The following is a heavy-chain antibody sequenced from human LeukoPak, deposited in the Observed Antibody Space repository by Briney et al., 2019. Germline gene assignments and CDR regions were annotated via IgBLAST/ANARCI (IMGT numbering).Heavy chain of an antibody. CDR1: GFTFDDYA. CDR2: INGDESST. Sequence: PGGSLRLSCAASGFTFDDYAMHWVRQVPGRGLEWVSRINGDESSTNYADSVKGRFTISRDNAKDTLYLHMNSLTAEDTAVYYWARGAKWAYYFDYWGQGTLVTVSS. CDR3: ARGAKWAYYFDY. J-gene: IGHJ4*02. D-gene: IGHD1-26*01. V-gene: IGHV3-74*01.